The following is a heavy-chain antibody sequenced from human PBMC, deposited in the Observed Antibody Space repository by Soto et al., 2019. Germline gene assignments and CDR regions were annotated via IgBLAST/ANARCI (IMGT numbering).Heavy chain of an antibody. CDR3: ARETGYGDYSPGY. CDR1: GFTFSSYS. Sequence: GGSLRLSCAASGFTFSSYSMNWVRQAPGKGLEWVSSISGSSSYIYYADSVKGRFTISRDNAKNSLYLQMNSLRAEDTAVYYCARETGYGDYSPGYWGQGTQVTVSS. V-gene: IGHV3-21*01. CDR2: ISGSSSYI. J-gene: IGHJ4*02. D-gene: IGHD4-17*01.